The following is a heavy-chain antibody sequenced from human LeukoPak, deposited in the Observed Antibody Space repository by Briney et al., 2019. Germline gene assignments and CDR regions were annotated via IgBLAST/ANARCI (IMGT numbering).Heavy chain of an antibody. CDR3: AAGTAADY. CDR1: GIPFSDFY. D-gene: IGHD6-25*01. Sequence: PGGSLRLSCVVAGIPFSDFYMNWIRQAPGKGLEWISYISSSSSYTDYAESVKGRLTISRDNAKSALYLQMNDLRVEDTAVYYCAAGTAADYWGQGTLVIVSS. J-gene: IGHJ4*02. CDR2: ISSSSSYT. V-gene: IGHV3-11*03.